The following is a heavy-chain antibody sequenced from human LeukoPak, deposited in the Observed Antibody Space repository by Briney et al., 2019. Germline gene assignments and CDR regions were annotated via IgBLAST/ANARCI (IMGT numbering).Heavy chain of an antibody. CDR3: ARVIVVVPAAYLLYSSSRRNWFDP. CDR2: INHSGST. CDR1: GGSFSGYY. J-gene: IGHJ5*02. D-gene: IGHD2-2*01. Sequence: PSETLSLTCAVYGGSFSGYYWSWIRQPPGKGLEWIGEINHSGSTNYNPSLKSRVTISVDTSKNQFSLKLSSVTAADTAVYYCARVIVVVPAAYLLYSSSRRNWFDPWAREPWSPSPQ. V-gene: IGHV4-34*01.